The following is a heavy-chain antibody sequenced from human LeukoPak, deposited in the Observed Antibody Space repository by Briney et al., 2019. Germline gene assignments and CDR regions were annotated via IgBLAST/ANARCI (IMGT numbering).Heavy chain of an antibody. D-gene: IGHD5-24*01. CDR2: ISFSGANS. V-gene: IGHV3-23*01. Sequence: GGSLRLSCAASGFTFSDSAMTWVRQAPGKGLDWVSLISFSGANSYYADSVKGRFIISRDNSKDTLFLQMNSLRAEDTAIYYCARDIQLSTWGLGTMVTVSS. CDR3: ARDIQLST. CDR1: GFTFSDSA. J-gene: IGHJ3*01.